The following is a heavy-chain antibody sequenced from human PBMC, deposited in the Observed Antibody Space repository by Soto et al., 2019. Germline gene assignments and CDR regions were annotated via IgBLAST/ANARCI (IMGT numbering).Heavy chain of an antibody. CDR1: GFTFSSYG. CDR2: ISYDGSNK. CDR3: AKDLERGDY. D-gene: IGHD3-16*01. V-gene: IGHV3-30*18. Sequence: QVQLVESGGGVVQPGRSLRLSCAASGFTFSSYGMHWVRQAPGKGLAWVAVISYDGSNKYYADSVKGRFTISRDNSKNTLYLQMNSLRAEDTAVYYCAKDLERGDYWGQGTLVTVSS. J-gene: IGHJ4*02.